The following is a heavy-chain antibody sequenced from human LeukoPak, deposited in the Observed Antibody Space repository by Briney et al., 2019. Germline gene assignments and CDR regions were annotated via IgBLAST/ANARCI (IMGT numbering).Heavy chain of an antibody. CDR2: VRNDGFDT. Sequence: PGTSLRLSCVTAGLTFTNHGFHWLRQAAGKGLEWVAFVRNDGFDTYHSNSVKGRFSISRDDSRNTVYLQMNSLTAEGTALYYCARDRGKDYFGDWGQGTQVTVSS. CDR1: GLTFTNHG. J-gene: IGHJ4*02. CDR3: ARDRGKDYFGD. D-gene: IGHD4-23*01. V-gene: IGHV3-33*01.